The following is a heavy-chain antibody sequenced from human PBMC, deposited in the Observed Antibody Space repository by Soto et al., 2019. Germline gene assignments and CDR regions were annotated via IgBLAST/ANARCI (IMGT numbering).Heavy chain of an antibody. CDR3: ARAQDSAAGDGFDGFDP. CDR2: IYYSGST. V-gene: IGHV4-59*01. D-gene: IGHD6-25*01. J-gene: IGHJ5*02. Sequence: ETLTLAGTVSGVSISSYYWSWIRQPPGKGLEWIGYIYYSGSTNYNPSLKSRVTISVDTSKNQFSLKLSSVTAADTAVYYCARAQDSAAGDGFDGFDPWGQGTLVTVYS. CDR1: GVSISSYY.